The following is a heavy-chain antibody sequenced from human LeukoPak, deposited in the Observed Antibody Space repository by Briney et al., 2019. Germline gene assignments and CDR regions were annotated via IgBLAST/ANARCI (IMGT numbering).Heavy chain of an antibody. CDR1: GGSLSSGDYS. J-gene: IGHJ5*02. Sequence: SETLSLTCTVSGGSLSSGDYSWRGTRQPPGEGLEWSGYIYHSGNTYYNPSLKSRVTISVDRSKTQFSLKLTSVTAADTAVYYCTRGRRGMTTVNSFDPWGQGTLVTVSS. V-gene: IGHV4-30-2*01. D-gene: IGHD4-17*01. CDR3: TRGRRGMTTVNSFDP. CDR2: IYHSGNT.